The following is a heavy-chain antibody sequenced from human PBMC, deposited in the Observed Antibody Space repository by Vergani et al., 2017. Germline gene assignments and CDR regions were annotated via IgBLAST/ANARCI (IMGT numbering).Heavy chain of an antibody. Sequence: QVQLVQSGAEVKKPGASVKVSCKASGYTFTGYYMHWVRQAPGQGLEWMGWINPNSGGTNYAQKFQGRVTMTRDTSISTAYMELSRLRSDDTAVYYCAREYKYKNWEWLVGGLGWFDPWGQGTLVTVSS. V-gene: IGHV1-2*02. CDR3: AREYKYKNWEWLVGGLGWFDP. D-gene: IGHD3-3*01. CDR1: GYTFTGYY. J-gene: IGHJ5*02. CDR2: INPNSGGT.